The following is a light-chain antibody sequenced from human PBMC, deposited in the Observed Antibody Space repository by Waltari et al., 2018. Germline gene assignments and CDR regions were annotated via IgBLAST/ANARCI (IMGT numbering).Light chain of an antibody. V-gene: IGLV8-61*01. Sequence: QTVVTQEPSLSVSPGGTVTLTCALSSGSLSTTSYATWYQQTPGQLPRTLVIKATARSSCVPDRFSGSILGNTAALTITGAEADDAFVYYCALYMGSGIWVFGGGTKLTVL. J-gene: IGLJ3*02. CDR1: SGSLSTTSY. CDR3: ALYMGSGIWV. CDR2: KAT.